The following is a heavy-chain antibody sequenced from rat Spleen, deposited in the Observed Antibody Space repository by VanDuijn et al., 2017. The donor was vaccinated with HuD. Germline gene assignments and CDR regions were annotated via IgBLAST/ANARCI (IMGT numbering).Heavy chain of an antibody. CDR1: GFTFNNYW. CDR3: ARETGYNSYFDY. D-gene: IGHD1-4*01. V-gene: IGHV5-31*01. J-gene: IGHJ2*01. CDR2: ITNASVRT. Sequence: EVQLVESGGGLVQPGRSLKLSCVASGFTFNNYWMTWIRQAPGKGPAWVASITNASVRTYYPESVKGRFTISRDTAQNTLYLQMDSLRSEDTATYYCARETGYNSYFDYWGQGVMVTVSS.